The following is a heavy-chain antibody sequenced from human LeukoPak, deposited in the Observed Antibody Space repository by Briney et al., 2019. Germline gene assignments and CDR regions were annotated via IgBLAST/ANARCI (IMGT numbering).Heavy chain of an antibody. CDR3: AILAGDADGDWFDP. J-gene: IGHJ5*02. V-gene: IGHV4-59*01. Sequence: SETLSLTCTVSGGSIRSDYWSWIRQPPGKGLEWIGYIYYSGSTNYNPSLTSRVTISVDTSKNQFSLKLSSVTAADTAVYYCAILAGDADGDWFDPWGQGTLVTVSS. D-gene: IGHD3-10*01. CDR2: IYYSGST. CDR1: GGSIRSDY.